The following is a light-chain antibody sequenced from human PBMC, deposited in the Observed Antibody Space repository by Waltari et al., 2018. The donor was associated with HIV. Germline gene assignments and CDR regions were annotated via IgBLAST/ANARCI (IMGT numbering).Light chain of an antibody. CDR3: ATWDDSLIWV. Sequence: QPVLTQPPSASGTPGHGVTISCSGSNPNIATTAVYWYQHLPAMAPKPLIYRNNRRPSGIPDRFSGSRSGTSASLAISGLRSEDEADYYCATWDDSLIWVFGGGTKLTVL. CDR1: NPNIATTA. CDR2: RNN. V-gene: IGLV1-47*01. J-gene: IGLJ3*02.